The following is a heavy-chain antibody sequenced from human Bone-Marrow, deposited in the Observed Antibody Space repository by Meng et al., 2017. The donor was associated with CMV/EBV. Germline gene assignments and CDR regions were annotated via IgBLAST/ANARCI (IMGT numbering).Heavy chain of an antibody. CDR1: GFFFGSFW. V-gene: IGHV3-7*01. CDR3: ARVGVTIFGVVIPFDY. CDR2: IKQDGSEK. Sequence: GESLKISCEASGFFFGSFWMTWVRQAPGKGLEWVANIKQDGSEKYYVDSVKGRFTISRDNAKNSLYLQMNSLRAEDTAVYYCARVGVTIFGVVIPFDYWGQGTLVTVSS. J-gene: IGHJ4*02. D-gene: IGHD3-3*01.